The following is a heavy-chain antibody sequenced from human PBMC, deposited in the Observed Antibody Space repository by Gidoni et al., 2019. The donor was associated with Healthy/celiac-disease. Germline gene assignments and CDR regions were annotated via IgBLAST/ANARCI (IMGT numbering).Heavy chain of an antibody. CDR3: AKGLHDYGDYYYGMDV. D-gene: IGHD4-17*01. CDR2: ISWNSGSI. Sequence: EVQLVESGGGLVQPGRSLRLSCAASGFTFDDYAMPGVRQAAGKGLEWVSGISWNSGSIGYADSVKGRFTISRDNAKNSLYLQMNSLRAEDTALYYCAKGLHDYGDYYYGMDVWGQGTTVTVSS. J-gene: IGHJ6*02. CDR1: GFTFDDYA. V-gene: IGHV3-9*01.